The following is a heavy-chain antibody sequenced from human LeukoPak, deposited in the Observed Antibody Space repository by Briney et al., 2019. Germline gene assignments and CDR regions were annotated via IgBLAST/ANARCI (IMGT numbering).Heavy chain of an antibody. J-gene: IGHJ5*02. CDR2: FDPEDGET. CDR1: GYTLTELS. V-gene: IGHV1-24*01. D-gene: IGHD2-2*01. CDR3: ATTGYCSSTSCSNWFDP. Sequence: ASVKVSCKVSGYTLTELSMHWVRQAPGKGLEWMGGFDPEDGETIYAQKFQGRVTMTEDTSTDTAYMELSSLRSEDTAVYYCATTGYCSSTSCSNWFDPWGQGTQVTVSS.